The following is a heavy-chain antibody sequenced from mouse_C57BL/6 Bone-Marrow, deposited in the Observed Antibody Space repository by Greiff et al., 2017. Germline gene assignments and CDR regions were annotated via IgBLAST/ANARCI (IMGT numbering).Heavy chain of an antibody. CDR2: IYPGAGDT. D-gene: IGHD1-1*01. CDR1: GYAFSSSW. Sequence: QVQLQQSGPELVKPGASVKISCKASGYAFSSSWMNWVKQRPGKGLAWIGRIYPGAGDTNYNGKFKGKATLTADKSSSTAYMQLSSLTSEDSAVYFCARSLPYYGSSNWYFDVWGTGTTVTVSS. CDR3: ARSLPYYGSSNWYFDV. J-gene: IGHJ1*03. V-gene: IGHV1-82*01.